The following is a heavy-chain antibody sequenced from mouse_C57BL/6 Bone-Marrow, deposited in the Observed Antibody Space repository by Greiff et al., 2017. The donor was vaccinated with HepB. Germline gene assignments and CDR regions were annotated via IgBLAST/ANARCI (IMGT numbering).Heavy chain of an antibody. D-gene: IGHD2-5*01. CDR2: INPSSGYT. J-gene: IGHJ3*01. CDR3: ARRGSYYSNYSWFAY. Sequence: QVQLKESGAELAKPGASVKLSCKASGYTFTSYWMHWVNQRPGQGLEWIGYINPSSGYTKYNQKFKDKATLTADKSSSTAYMQLSSLTYEDSAVYYCARRGSYYSNYSWFAYWGQGTLVTVSA. CDR1: GYTFTSYW. V-gene: IGHV1-7*01.